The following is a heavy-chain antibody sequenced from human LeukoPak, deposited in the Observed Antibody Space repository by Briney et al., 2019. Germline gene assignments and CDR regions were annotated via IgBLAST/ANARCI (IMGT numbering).Heavy chain of an antibody. Sequence: GGSLRLSCAASGFTFSTYWMHWVRQAPGKGLVWVSLINSGGDDTRYADSVKGRFTISRDNAKNTLYLQMNSLRAEDTAVYYCARRIGYSSGHSAVYYFDYWGQGPWSPSPQ. CDR2: INSGGDDT. J-gene: IGHJ4*02. V-gene: IGHV3-74*01. CDR3: ARRIGYSSGHSAVYYFDY. CDR1: GFTFSTYW. D-gene: IGHD6-19*01.